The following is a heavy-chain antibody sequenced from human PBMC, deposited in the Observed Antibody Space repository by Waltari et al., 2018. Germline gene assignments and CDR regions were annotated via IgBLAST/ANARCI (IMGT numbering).Heavy chain of an antibody. CDR2: IYYNGNT. CDR3: ASLLTGD. Sequence: QLQVQESGPGLVKPSETLSLTCTVSGGAITTTNYYWGWIRQPPGKGLEWIGSIYYNGNTYYNPSLKSRVTISADTSKNQCSLNLNSVTAADTAAYYCASLLTGDWGQGVLVTVSS. CDR1: GGAITTTNYY. J-gene: IGHJ4*02. V-gene: IGHV4-39*01. D-gene: IGHD3-9*01.